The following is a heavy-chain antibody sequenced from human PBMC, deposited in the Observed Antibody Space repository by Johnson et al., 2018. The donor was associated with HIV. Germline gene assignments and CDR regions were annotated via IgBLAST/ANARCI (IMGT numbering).Heavy chain of an antibody. Sequence: VHLVESGGGLVEPGGSLRLSCIASGFIFGSCWMTWVRQAPGERLEWVANIKEDGTEKYYVDSVKGLFTVSRDNAKNSLYLQMNDLRAEDTAVYYCVRQYELYGYAFDIWGQGTMVTVSS. J-gene: IGHJ3*02. D-gene: IGHD5-18*01. CDR2: IKEDGTEK. V-gene: IGHV3-7*05. CDR1: GFIFGSCW. CDR3: VRQYELYGYAFDI.